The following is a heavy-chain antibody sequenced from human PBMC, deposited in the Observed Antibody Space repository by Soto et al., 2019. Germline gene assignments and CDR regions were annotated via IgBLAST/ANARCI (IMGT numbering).Heavy chain of an antibody. CDR1: GFTFNTYT. V-gene: IGHV3-21*01. J-gene: IGHJ6*02. CDR2: ISSRSIYV. Sequence: EVQLVESGGGLVKPGWSLRLSCAASGFTFNTYTMNWVRQAPGKGLEWVSYISSRSIYVYYADSVTGRFTISRDDARNSLYMQMKSLRAEDTAVYYCAREEVSMPNREPGLDVWGQETTVTVSS. CDR3: AREEVSMPNREPGLDV. D-gene: IGHD2-2*01.